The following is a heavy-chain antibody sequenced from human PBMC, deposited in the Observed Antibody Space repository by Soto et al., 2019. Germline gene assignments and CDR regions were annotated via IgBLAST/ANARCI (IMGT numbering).Heavy chain of an antibody. J-gene: IGHJ5*02. V-gene: IGHV1-2*04. D-gene: IGHD6-19*01. CDR2: INPNSGGT. CDR1: GYTFTGYY. CDR3: ARASIAVAGYNWFDP. Sequence: ASVKVSCQASGYTFTGYYMHWVRQAPGQGLEWMGWINPNSGGTNYAQKFQGWVTMTRDTSISTAYMELSRLRSDDTAVYYCARASIAVAGYNWFDPWGQGTLVTVSS.